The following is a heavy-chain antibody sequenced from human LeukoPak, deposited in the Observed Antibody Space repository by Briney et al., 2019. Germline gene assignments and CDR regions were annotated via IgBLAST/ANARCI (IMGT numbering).Heavy chain of an antibody. V-gene: IGHV4-61*02. CDR3: ARSKAAAGTRREYFDY. CDR1: GGSIKSGSYY. Sequence: PAETLSLTCTVSGGSIKSGSYYWSWIRQPAGKGLEWIGRIYTSGSTNYNPSLKSRVTISVDTSKNQFSLKLSSVTAADTAVYYCARSKAAAGTRREYFDYWGQGTLVTVSS. D-gene: IGHD6-13*01. CDR2: IYTSGST. J-gene: IGHJ4*02.